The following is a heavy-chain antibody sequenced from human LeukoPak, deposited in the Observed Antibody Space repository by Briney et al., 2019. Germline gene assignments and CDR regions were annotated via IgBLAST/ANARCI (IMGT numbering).Heavy chain of an antibody. Sequence: GGSLRLSCAASGFXFSSYSINWVRQAPGKGLEWVSSISSSSSYIYYADSVKGRFTIPRDNVKNSLYLQMNSLRAEDTAVYYCARDKVAVADDYYYGMDVWGQGTTVTVSS. V-gene: IGHV3-21*01. CDR2: ISSSSSYI. D-gene: IGHD6-19*01. CDR1: GFXFSSYS. J-gene: IGHJ6*02. CDR3: ARDKVAVADDYYYGMDV.